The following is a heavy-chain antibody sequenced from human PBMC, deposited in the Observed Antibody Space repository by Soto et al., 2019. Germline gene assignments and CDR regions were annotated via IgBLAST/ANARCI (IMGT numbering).Heavy chain of an antibody. J-gene: IGHJ5*02. CDR3: VRDFLHYDVLTGSYSDCFDP. CDR2: ISAHNGDK. V-gene: IGHV1-18*01. Sequence: QIQMVQSGGEVKKPGASVKVSCKASGYAFSDYGISWVRQAPGQGPEWMGWISAHNGDKNYAQRFQGRLIMTTYTPTSTAYMELRSLRSDDTAVYYCVRDFLHYDVLTGSYSDCFDPWGQGTLVIVSS. CDR1: GYAFSDYG. D-gene: IGHD3-9*01.